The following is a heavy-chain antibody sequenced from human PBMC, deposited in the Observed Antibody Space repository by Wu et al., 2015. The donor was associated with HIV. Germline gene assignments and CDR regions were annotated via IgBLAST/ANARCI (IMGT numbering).Heavy chain of an antibody. CDR2: LIPMYGTA. V-gene: IGHV1-69*13. Sequence: QVHLLQSGAEVKKPGSSVRVSCKAPGATFKSYALSWVRQAPGQGLEWMGRLIPMYGTANYAQKFQGRVTITADESTNTAYMAVSSLRSDDTAVYYCAGGGGRTSMDPFDFWGQGTLVTVSS. CDR1: GATFKSYA. CDR3: AGGGGRTSMDPFDF. J-gene: IGHJ4*02. D-gene: IGHD5-18*01.